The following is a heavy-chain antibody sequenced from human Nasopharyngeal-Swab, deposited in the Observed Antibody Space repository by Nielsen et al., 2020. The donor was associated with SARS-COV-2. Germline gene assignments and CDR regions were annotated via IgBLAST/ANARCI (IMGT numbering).Heavy chain of an antibody. V-gene: IGHV3-7*01. CDR1: GFTFSNYW. J-gene: IGHJ1*01. D-gene: IGHD3-9*01. Sequence: GESLKISYAASGFTFSNYWMSWVRQAPGKGLEWVANIKQDGSKKYYVDSVKGRFTISRDNAKNSLYLQMNSLRDEDTAVYYCASTKYDINWGQGTLVTVSS. CDR3: ASTKYDIN. CDR2: IKQDGSKK.